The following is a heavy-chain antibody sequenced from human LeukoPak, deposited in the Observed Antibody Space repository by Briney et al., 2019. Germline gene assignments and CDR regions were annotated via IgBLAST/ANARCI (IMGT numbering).Heavy chain of an antibody. CDR1: GGTFSGYA. CDR2: IIPIVGTA. D-gene: IGHD2/OR15-2a*01. J-gene: IGHJ4*02. CDR3: ARVGSAGFSDY. V-gene: IGHV1-69*05. Sequence: GASVKVSCKASGGTFSGYAISWVRQAPGQGLEWMGGIIPIVGTANYAQKFQGRVTITTDESASTAYMELSSLRSEDTAVYYCARVGSAGFSDYWGQGTLVTVSS.